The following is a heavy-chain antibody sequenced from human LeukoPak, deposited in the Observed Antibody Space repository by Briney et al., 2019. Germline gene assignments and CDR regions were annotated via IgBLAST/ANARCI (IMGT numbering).Heavy chain of an antibody. CDR2: IYTSGST. D-gene: IGHD4-23*01. CDR3: ARAHGDGGTSYYYYYYMDV. J-gene: IGHJ6*03. CDR1: GGSISSGSYY. Sequence: PSQTLSLTCTVSGGSISSGSYYWSWIRQPAGKGLEWIGRIYTSGSTNYNPSLKSRVTISVDTSKNQFSLKLSSVTAADTAVYYCARAHGDGGTSYYYYYYMDVWGKGTTVTVSS. V-gene: IGHV4-61*02.